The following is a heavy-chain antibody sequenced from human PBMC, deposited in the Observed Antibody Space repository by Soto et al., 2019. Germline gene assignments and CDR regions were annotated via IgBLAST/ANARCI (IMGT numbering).Heavy chain of an antibody. V-gene: IGHV1-8*01. CDR2: MNPNSGNT. Sequence: GASVKVSCKASGYTFTSYDINWVRQATGQGLEWMGWMNPNSGNTGYAQKFQGRVTMTRNTSTSTAYMELSSLRSEDTAVYYCARGMSVLMVYAVYYYYYGMDVWGQGTTVTVS. CDR1: GYTFTSYD. CDR3: ARGMSVLMVYAVYYYYYGMDV. J-gene: IGHJ6*02. D-gene: IGHD2-8*01.